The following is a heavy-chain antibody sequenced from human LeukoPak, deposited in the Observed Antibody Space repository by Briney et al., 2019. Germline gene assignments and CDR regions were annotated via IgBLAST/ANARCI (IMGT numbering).Heavy chain of an antibody. J-gene: IGHJ5*01. D-gene: IGHD2-8*01. Sequence: SETLSLTCSVSGDSISNFYWNWIRQPPGKRLEWIGNIHYSGNSNYNPSLQSRVTISIDTSRRQLFLKLSSVTAADTAVYYCALAPNSNWFDFWGQGTLVTVSS. V-gene: IGHV4-59*08. CDR3: ALAPNSNWFDF. CDR2: IHYSGNS. CDR1: GDSISNFY.